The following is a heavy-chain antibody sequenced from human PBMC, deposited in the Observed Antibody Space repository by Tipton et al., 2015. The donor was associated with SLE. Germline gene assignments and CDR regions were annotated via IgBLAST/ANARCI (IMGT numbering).Heavy chain of an antibody. CDR3: ARGHKYYYDSSGYYSDY. V-gene: IGHV1-69*06. D-gene: IGHD3-22*01. Sequence: QLVQSGAEVKKPGSSVKVSCKASGGTFSSYAINWVRQAPGQGLEWMGGIIPIFGTANYAQKFQGRVTITADKSTSTAYMELSSLRSEDTAVYYCARGHKYYYDSSGYYSDYWGQGTLVTVSS. J-gene: IGHJ4*02. CDR2: IIPIFGTA. CDR1: GGTFSSYA.